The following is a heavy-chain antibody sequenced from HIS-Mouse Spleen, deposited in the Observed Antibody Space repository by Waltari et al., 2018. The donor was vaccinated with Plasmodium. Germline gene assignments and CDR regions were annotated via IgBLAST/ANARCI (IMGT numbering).Heavy chain of an antibody. D-gene: IGHD2-15*01. Sequence: QVQLQQWGAGLLKPSETLSLTCAVYGGSFSGYYWSWIRQPPGKGLEGIGEINHRGSTTHNPSRKSRVTISVDTSKNQFSLKLSSVTAADTAVYYCARLVVVASKDSYWGQGTLVTVSS. CDR3: ARLVVVASKDSY. J-gene: IGHJ4*02. CDR1: GGSFSGYY. CDR2: INHRGST. V-gene: IGHV4-34*01.